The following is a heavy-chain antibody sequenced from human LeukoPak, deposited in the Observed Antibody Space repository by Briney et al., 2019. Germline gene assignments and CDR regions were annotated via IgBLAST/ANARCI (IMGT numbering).Heavy chain of an antibody. V-gene: IGHV3-30-3*01. CDR1: AFTFSSYA. D-gene: IGHD6-19*01. CDR3: ARDRAPSGWYDY. J-gene: IGHJ4*02. Sequence: PGGPLRLSCAASAFTFSSYAMHWVRQAPGKGLEWVAVISYDGSNKYYADSVKGRFTISRDNSKNTLYLQMNSLRPEDTAVYYCARDRAPSGWYDYWGQGTLVTVSS. CDR2: ISYDGSNK.